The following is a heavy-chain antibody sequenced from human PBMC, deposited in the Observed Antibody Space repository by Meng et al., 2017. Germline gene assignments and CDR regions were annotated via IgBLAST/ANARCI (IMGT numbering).Heavy chain of an antibody. J-gene: IGHJ5*02. D-gene: IGHD3-22*01. CDR1: GYSISSGYY. CDR3: ARENPDSYNWFDP. V-gene: IGHV4-38-2*02. CDR2: IYHSGST. Sequence: SETLSLTCAVSGYSISSGYYWGWIRQPPGKGLEWIGSIYHSGSTYYNPSLKSRVTISVDTSKNQFSLKLSSVTAADTAVYYCARENPDSYNWFDPWGQGTVVTVSS.